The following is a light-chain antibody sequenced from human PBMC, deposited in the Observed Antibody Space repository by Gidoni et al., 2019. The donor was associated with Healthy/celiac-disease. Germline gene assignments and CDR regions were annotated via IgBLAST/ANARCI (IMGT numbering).Light chain of an antibody. CDR1: ALPKQY. V-gene: IGLV3-25*03. J-gene: IGLJ1*01. Sequence: YELTQPPSVSVSPGQTARITCSGDALPKQYAYWYQQKPGQAPVLVIYKDSERPSGIPERFSGSSSGTTVTLTISGVQAEDEADYYCQSADSSGSWVFGTGTKVTVL. CDR3: QSADSSGSWV. CDR2: KDS.